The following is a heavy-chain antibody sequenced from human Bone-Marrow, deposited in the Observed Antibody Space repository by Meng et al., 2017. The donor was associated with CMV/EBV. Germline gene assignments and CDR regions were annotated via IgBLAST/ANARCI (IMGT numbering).Heavy chain of an antibody. J-gene: IGHJ4*02. CDR1: GFTVSSNY. CDR3: AKRNMVRGDPYFDY. Sequence: GESLKISCAASGFTVSSNYMSWVRQAPGKGLEWVSSISSSSSYIYYADSVKGRFTISRDNAKNSLYLQMNSLRAEDTAVYYCAKRNMVRGDPYFDYWGQGTLVTVSS. V-gene: IGHV3-21*01. D-gene: IGHD3-10*01. CDR2: ISSSSSYI.